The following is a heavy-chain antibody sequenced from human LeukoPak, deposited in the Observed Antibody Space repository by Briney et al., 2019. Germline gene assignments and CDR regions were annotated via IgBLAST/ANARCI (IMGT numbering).Heavy chain of an antibody. D-gene: IGHD4-11*01. CDR1: GGSISSYY. CDR3: SSSPGNYCLYYYYYMDV. J-gene: IGHJ6*03. CDR2: IYYSGST. V-gene: IGHV4-59*01. Sequence: PSETLSLTCTVSGGSISSYYWSWIRQPPGKGLEWIGYIYYSGSTNYNPSLKSRVTISVDTSNNQFSLMLSSVTAADTAVSYCSSSPGNYCLYYYYYMDVWGKGTTVTVSS.